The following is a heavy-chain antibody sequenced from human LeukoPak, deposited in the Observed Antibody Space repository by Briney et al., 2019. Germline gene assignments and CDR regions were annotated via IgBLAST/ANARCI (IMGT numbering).Heavy chain of an antibody. CDR2: IIPIFGTA. V-gene: IGHV1-69*06. CDR3: ARAGVGYCSGGSCYALDY. J-gene: IGHJ4*02. Sequence: SVKVSCKASGGTFSSYAISWVRQAPGQGLEWMGGIIPIFGTANYAQKFQGRVTITADKSTSTAYMELSSLRSEDTAVCYCARAGVGYCSGGSCYALDYWGQGTLVTVSS. CDR1: GGTFSSYA. D-gene: IGHD2-15*01.